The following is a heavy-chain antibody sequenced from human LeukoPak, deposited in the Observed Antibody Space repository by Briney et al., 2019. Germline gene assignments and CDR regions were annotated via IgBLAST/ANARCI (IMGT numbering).Heavy chain of an antibody. Sequence: SETLSLTCTISGASISEYYWSWVRQTAEKGLEFIGRINAFGSTIYNPSLRSRVTMSVDPSRNQFSLRLTSVTAADTAVYYCVGDTEAGNWYDPWGQGTGITVSS. J-gene: IGHJ5*02. CDR3: VGDTEAGNWYDP. D-gene: IGHD6-13*01. CDR1: GASISEYY. CDR2: INAFGST. V-gene: IGHV4-4*07.